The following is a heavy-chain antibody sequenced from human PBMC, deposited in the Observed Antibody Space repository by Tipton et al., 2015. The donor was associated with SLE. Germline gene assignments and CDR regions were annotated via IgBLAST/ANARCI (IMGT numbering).Heavy chain of an antibody. D-gene: IGHD7-27*01. J-gene: IGHJ2*01. CDR3: ASLGMDYYFDL. V-gene: IGHV4-34*01. CDR1: GGSLSDYY. CDR2: INHRGST. Sequence: TLSLTCDVFGGSLSDYYWTWIRQPPGKGLEWIGEINHRGSTYYIPSLKSRITISVDTSKNQFSLRLSSATAADTALYYCASLGMDYYFDLWGRGTLVTVSS.